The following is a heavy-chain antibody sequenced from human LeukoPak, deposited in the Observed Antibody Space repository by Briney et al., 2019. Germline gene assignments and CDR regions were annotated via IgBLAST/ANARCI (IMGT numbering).Heavy chain of an antibody. V-gene: IGHV1-2*02. CDR3: ARVGPYDYVRGSYVV. CDR2: INPNSGGT. Sequence: GASVKVSCKASGYTFTGYYMHWVRQAPGQGLEWVGWINPNSGGTNYAQKFQGRVTMTRDTSISTAYMELSRLRSDDTAVYYCARVGPYDYVRGSYVVWGQGTLVTVSS. D-gene: IGHD3-16*01. J-gene: IGHJ4*02. CDR1: GYTFTGYY.